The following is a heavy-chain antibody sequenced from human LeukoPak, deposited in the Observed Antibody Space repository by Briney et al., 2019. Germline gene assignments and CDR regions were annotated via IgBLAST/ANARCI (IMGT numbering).Heavy chain of an antibody. J-gene: IGHJ5*02. Sequence: ASVKVSCKASGYTFTSYYMHWVRQAPGQGLEWMGLINPTGGSTGYAQKFQGRVTMTRDISTSPDYMELSSLRSEDTAIYYCARDNSVGDNAWWFDPWGQGTLVTVSS. D-gene: IGHD1-26*01. CDR1: GYTFTSYY. V-gene: IGHV1-46*01. CDR3: ARDNSVGDNAWWFDP. CDR2: INPTGGST.